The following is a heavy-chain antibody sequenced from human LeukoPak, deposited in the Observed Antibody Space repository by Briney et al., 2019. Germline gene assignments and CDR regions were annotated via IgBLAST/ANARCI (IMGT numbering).Heavy chain of an antibody. CDR1: GFSLSPSGMC. CDR3: ARSPYYDILTGYYDPQYYFDY. CDR2: IDWDDDK. D-gene: IGHD3-9*01. J-gene: IGHJ4*02. V-gene: IGHV2-70*11. Sequence: SGPALVKPTQTLTLTCTFSGFSLSPSGMCVSWIRQPPGKALEWLARIDWDDDKYYSTSLKTRLTISKDTSKNQVVLTMTNMDPVDTATYYCARSPYYDILTGYYDPQYYFDYWGQGTLVTVSS.